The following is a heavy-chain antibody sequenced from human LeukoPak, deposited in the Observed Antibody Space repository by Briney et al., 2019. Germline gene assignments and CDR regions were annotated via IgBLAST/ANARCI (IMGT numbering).Heavy chain of an antibody. D-gene: IGHD2-2*01. CDR2: NWNDGSKK. V-gene: IGHV3-33*06. Sequence: SGGSLRLSCAASGFPFSSYVMHWVRQAPRKGLEWVAVNWNDGSKKLYADSVKGRFTVSRDNHKNVVFLQMNTLRVDDTAVYYCAKDRNIVIIPAAIEGFDYWGLGTLVTVAS. CDR3: AKDRNIVIIPAAIEGFDY. J-gene: IGHJ4*02. CDR1: GFPFSSYV.